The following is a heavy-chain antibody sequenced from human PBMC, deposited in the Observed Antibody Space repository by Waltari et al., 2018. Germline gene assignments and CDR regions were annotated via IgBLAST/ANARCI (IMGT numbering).Heavy chain of an antibody. CDR1: GGSFSGYY. CDR2: SNHRGST. D-gene: IGHD2-2*02. Sequence: QVQLQQWGAGLLKPSETLSLTCAVYGGSFSGYYWSWIRQPPGKGLAWLGESNHRGSTNDTPPLRGRVTMSVDTANNQFSLKLSSVTAADTAVYYCARGGGYGSSTSCYTRTGGYYYGMDVWGQGTTVTVSS. V-gene: IGHV4-34*01. CDR3: ARGGGYGSSTSCYTRTGGYYYGMDV. J-gene: IGHJ6*02.